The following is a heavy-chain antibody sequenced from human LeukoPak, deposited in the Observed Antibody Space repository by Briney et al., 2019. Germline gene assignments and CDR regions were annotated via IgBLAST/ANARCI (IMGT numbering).Heavy chain of an antibody. CDR3: ARGGSGFHYYFDY. V-gene: IGHV4-4*02. Sequence: SGTLSVTCAVSGGSISCSNWWGWVRQPPGKGLEWIGEIYHSGSTNYNPSLKSRVTISVDKSKNQFSLKLSSVTAADTAVYYCARGGSGFHYYFDYWGQGTLVTVSS. CDR2: IYHSGST. D-gene: IGHD3-22*01. CDR1: GGSISCSNW. J-gene: IGHJ4*02.